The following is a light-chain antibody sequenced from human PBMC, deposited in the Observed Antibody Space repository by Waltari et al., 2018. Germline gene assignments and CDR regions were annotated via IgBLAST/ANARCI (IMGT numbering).Light chain of an antibody. CDR2: EGS. J-gene: IGLJ3*02. V-gene: IGLV2-23*01. CDR3: CSYAPSSTVWV. CDR1: SSDVGSYNL. Sequence: QSALTQPASVSGSPGQSITISCTGTSSDVGSYNLVSWYQQHPGKAPKLMIYEGSKRPSGVCNRFSGSKSGNTASRTISGLQADDEADYYCCSYAPSSTVWVFGGGTKLTVL.